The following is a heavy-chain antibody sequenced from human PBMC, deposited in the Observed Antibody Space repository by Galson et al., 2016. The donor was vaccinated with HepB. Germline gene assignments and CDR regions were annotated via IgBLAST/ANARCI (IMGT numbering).Heavy chain of an antibody. J-gene: IGHJ3*02. Sequence: PALAKPTQTLTLPCTFSGSPLTTRAMRVTWVRQPHGKSPEWLAALHWEDAKYFNTSLKTRLTTSQDTSQNQVVLTVTTMSPVDKATYFCARSHAHALDMWGQGTMVTVSS. V-gene: IGHV2-70*18. CDR3: ARSHAHALDM. CDR1: GSPLTTRAMR. CDR2: LHWEDAK.